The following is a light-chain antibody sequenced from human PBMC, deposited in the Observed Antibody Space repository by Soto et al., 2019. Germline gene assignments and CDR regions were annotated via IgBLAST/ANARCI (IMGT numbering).Light chain of an antibody. Sequence: DIQMTQSPSSVSASEGDRVSITCRASQGINNWLAWYQQKPGKAPKLLIYAASSLQSGVPSRFSGSGSGTDFTLTISSLQPEDFATYYCQQYNSFPWTFGLGTKVDIK. CDR2: AAS. V-gene: IGKV1-12*01. CDR3: QQYNSFPWT. J-gene: IGKJ1*01. CDR1: QGINNW.